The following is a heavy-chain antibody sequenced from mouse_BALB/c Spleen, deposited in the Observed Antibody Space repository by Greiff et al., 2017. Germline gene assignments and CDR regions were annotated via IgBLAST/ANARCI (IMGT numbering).Heavy chain of an antibody. Sequence: EVKLMESGPGLVKPSQSLSLTCSVTGYSITSGYYWNWIRQFPGNKLEWMGYISYDGSNNYNPSLKNRISITRDTSKNQFFLKLNSVTTEDTATYYCARDLGYRFYAMDYWGQGTSVTVSS. CDR2: ISYDGSN. D-gene: IGHD2-14*01. CDR3: ARDLGYRFYAMDY. CDR1: GYSITSGYY. J-gene: IGHJ4*01. V-gene: IGHV3-6*02.